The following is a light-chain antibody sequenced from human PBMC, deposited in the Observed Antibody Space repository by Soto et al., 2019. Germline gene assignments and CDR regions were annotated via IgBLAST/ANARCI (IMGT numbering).Light chain of an antibody. CDR1: SSNIGAGYD. V-gene: IGLV1-40*01. Sequence: QSVLTQPPSVSGAPGQRATISCTESSSNIGAGYDVHWCQQLPGTAPKLLLYGNSTRPSGVPDRFSGSKSGTSASLAITGLQAEDEADYYCQSYDSRLSGWVFGGGTKLTVL. CDR3: QSYDSRLSGWV. J-gene: IGLJ3*02. CDR2: GNS.